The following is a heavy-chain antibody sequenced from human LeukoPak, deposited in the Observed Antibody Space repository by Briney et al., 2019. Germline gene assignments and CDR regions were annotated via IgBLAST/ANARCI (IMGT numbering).Heavy chain of an antibody. CDR3: ARGLYSSSWYYFDY. V-gene: IGHV4-59*01. Sequence: SETLSLTCTVSGGSISSYYWSWIRQPPGKGLEWIGYIYYSGSTNYNPSLKSRVTISVDTSKNQFSLKLSSVTAADTAVYYCARGLYSSSWYYFDYWGQGTLVTVSS. D-gene: IGHD6-13*01. CDR2: IYYSGST. CDR1: GGSISSYY. J-gene: IGHJ4*02.